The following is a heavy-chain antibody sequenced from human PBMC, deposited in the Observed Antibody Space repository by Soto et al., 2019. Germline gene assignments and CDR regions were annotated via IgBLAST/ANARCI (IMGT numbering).Heavy chain of an antibody. Sequence: ASVKVSCKASGFTFTSSAMQWVRQARGQRLEWIGWIVVGSGNTNYAQKFQERVTITRDMSTSTAYMELSSLRSEDTAVYYCAAVKPLSFIDAFEILGKETMSNVS. CDR1: GFTFTSSA. J-gene: IGHJ3*02. CDR2: IVVGSGNT. CDR3: AAVKPLSFIDAFEI. V-gene: IGHV1-58*02.